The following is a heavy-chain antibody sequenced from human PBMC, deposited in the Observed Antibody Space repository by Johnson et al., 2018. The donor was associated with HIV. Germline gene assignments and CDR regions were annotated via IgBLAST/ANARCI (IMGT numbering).Heavy chain of an antibody. Sequence: VQLVESGGGLVQPGGSLRLSCAASGFTFNNYAMSWVRQAPGKGLEWVSTIGTAGDTYYPGSVKGRFTVSREDAKNSLYLQMNSLRAGDTTLYYCARAVCRGGRCYSHDAFDIWGQGTMVTVSS. D-gene: IGHD2-15*01. CDR1: GFTFNNYA. V-gene: IGHV3-13*01. CDR3: ARAVCRGGRCYSHDAFDI. J-gene: IGHJ3*02. CDR2: IGTAGDT.